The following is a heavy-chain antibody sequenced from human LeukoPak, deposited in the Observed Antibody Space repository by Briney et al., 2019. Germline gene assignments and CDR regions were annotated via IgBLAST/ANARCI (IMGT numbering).Heavy chain of an antibody. CDR2: ISTSSSAI. V-gene: IGHV3-48*01. J-gene: IGHJ4*02. CDR3: AKENWGSYYNSYFDF. D-gene: IGHD3-10*01. Sequence: QPGGSLRLSCTVSGFTFSSNSMNWVRQAPGKGLEWVLFISTSSSAIYYTDSVKGRFTISRDNAKNSLYLQMNSLRAEDTAIYYCAKENWGSYYNSYFDFWGQGTLVTVSS. CDR1: GFTFSSNS.